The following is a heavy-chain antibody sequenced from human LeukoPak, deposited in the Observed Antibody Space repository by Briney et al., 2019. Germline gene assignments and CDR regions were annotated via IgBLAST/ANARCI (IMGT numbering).Heavy chain of an antibody. J-gene: IGHJ4*02. CDR1: GGSISSYY. CDR2: IYYSGST. CDR3: ARAKGGSYEKGRFDY. V-gene: IGHV4-59*01. D-gene: IGHD1-26*01. Sequence: SETLSLTCTVPGGSISSYYWTWIRQPPGKGLEWIGYIYYSGSTNYNPSLKSRVTISVDTSKNQFSLKLSSVTAADTAVYYCARAKGGSYEKGRFDYWGQGTLVTVSS.